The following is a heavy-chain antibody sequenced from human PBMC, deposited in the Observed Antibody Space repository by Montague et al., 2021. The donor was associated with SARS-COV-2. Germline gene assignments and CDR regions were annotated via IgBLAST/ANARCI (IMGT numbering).Heavy chain of an antibody. J-gene: IGHJ3*02. CDR2: IYNSGST. CDR3: ARVGRGSSWYEVAFDI. V-gene: IGHV4-59*01. D-gene: IGHD6-13*01. CDR1: GGSISRYS. Sequence: SETLSLTCTVSGGSISRYSWTWIRRPPGKGLEWIGYIYNSGSTNXXPSLTSRVTISVDTSKNQFSLKLSSVAAADTAVYYCARVGRGSSWYEVAFDIWGQGTMVPVSS.